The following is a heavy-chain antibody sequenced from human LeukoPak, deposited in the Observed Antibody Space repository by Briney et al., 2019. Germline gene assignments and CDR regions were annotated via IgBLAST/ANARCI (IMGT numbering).Heavy chain of an antibody. V-gene: IGHV3-43*02. D-gene: IGHD3-10*01. CDR2: ISGDGGST. CDR3: AKEIWFGGNGAFDV. J-gene: IGHJ3*01. CDR1: GFTFYDYA. Sequence: GGSLRLSCAASGFTFYDYAMHWVRQAPGKGLEWVSLISGDGGSTYYADSVKGRFTISRDNSKNYLYLQMNSLRTEDTALYYCAKEIWFGGNGAFDVWGQGTMVTVSS.